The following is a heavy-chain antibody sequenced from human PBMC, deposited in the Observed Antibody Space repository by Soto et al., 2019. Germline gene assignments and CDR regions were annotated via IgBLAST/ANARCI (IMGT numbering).Heavy chain of an antibody. Sequence: GGSLRLSCAASGFTFSSYSMNWVRQAPGKGLEWVSSISSSSSYIYYADSVKGRFTISRDNAKNSLYLQMNSLRAEDTAVYYCARDRREEDWNYVVYFDYWGQGTLVTVSS. J-gene: IGHJ4*02. V-gene: IGHV3-21*01. CDR3: ARDRREEDWNYVVYFDY. D-gene: IGHD1-7*01. CDR1: GFTFSSYS. CDR2: ISSSSSYI.